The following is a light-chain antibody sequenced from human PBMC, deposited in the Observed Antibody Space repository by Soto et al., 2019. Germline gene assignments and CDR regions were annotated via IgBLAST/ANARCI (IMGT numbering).Light chain of an antibody. CDR3: HQYGSSPPYT. V-gene: IGKV3-20*01. CDR1: QSVSSSY. CDR2: GAS. Sequence: EIRLTQSPGTLSLSPGERATLSCRASQSVSSSYLAWYQQKPGQAPRLLIYGASSRATGIPDRFSGSGSGTDFTLTISRLEPEDFAVYYCHQYGSSPPYTFGQGTKLEIK. J-gene: IGKJ2*01.